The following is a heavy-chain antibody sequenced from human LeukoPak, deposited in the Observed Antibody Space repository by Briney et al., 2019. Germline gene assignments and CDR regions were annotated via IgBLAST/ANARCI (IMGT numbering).Heavy chain of an antibody. V-gene: IGHV4-34*01. CDR3: ARRGYSYGYRSYYYMDV. Sequence: SETQSLTCAVSGGSFSGYYWSWIRQPPGKGLEWIGEINHSGSTNYNPSLKSRVTISVDTSKNQFSLKLSSVTAADTAVYYCARRGYSYGYRSYYYMDVWGKGTTVTISS. J-gene: IGHJ6*03. D-gene: IGHD5-18*01. CDR1: GGSFSGYY. CDR2: INHSGST.